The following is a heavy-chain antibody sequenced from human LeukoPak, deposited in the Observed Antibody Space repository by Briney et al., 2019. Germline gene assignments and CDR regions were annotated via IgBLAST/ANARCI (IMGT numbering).Heavy chain of an antibody. V-gene: IGHV1-69*05. CDR1: GGTFSSYA. Sequence: ASVKVSCKASGGTFSSYALSWVRQAPGQGLEWMGGIIPIFGTANYAQKFQGRVTITTDESTSTAYMELSSLRSEDTAVYYCARGRAMATILFDYWGQGTLVTVSS. CDR2: IIPIFGTA. J-gene: IGHJ4*02. CDR3: ARGRAMATILFDY. D-gene: IGHD5-24*01.